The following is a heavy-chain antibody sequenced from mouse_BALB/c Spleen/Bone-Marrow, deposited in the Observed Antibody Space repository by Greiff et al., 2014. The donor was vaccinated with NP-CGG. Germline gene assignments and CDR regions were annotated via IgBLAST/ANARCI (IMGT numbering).Heavy chain of an antibody. CDR1: GYTFTDYW. V-gene: IGHV1-69*01. CDR3: ARGDWDDAY. CDR2: IDTSDSYT. J-gene: IGHJ3*01. Sequence: QVQLQQSGAELVMPGASVKMSCKASGYTFTDYWMHWVKQRPGQGLEWIGAIDTSDSYTSYNQKFKGKATLTVDESSGTAYMQLSSLTSEDSAVYYCARGDWDDAYWGQGTLVTVSA. D-gene: IGHD4-1*01.